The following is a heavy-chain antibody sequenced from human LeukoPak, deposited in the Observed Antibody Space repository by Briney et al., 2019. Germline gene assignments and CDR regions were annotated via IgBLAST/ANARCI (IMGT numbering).Heavy chain of an antibody. CDR1: GFTFRRFA. CDR2: ISGDGGAT. V-gene: IGHV3-23*01. Sequence: PGGSLRLSCAASGFTFRRFAMDWARQAPGKGLEWVSTISGDGGATYYADFVKGRFTISRDNSKNTLFLHMANLRAEDTAAYYCAKGSYYDSSGSFYFDYWGQGTLVTVSS. D-gene: IGHD3-22*01. CDR3: AKGSYYDSSGSFYFDY. J-gene: IGHJ4*02.